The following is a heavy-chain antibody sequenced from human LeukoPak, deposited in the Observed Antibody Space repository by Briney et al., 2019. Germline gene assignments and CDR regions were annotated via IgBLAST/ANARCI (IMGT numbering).Heavy chain of an antibody. V-gene: IGHV4-34*01. CDR2: INHSGST. CDR3: ARGLASNTNSGDY. Sequence: PSETLSLTCAIYGGSFSDHYWSWIRQPPGQGLEWIGEINHSGSTNYNPSLKSRVAISVDTSKNQFSLKLSSVTAADTAVYYCARGLASNTNSGDYWGQGTLVTVSS. CDR1: GGSFSDHY. D-gene: IGHD3-3*01. J-gene: IGHJ4*02.